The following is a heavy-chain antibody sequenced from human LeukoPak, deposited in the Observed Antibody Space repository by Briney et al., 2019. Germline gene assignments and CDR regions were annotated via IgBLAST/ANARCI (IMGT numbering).Heavy chain of an antibody. Sequence: GGSLRLSCAASGFTFSSYWMHWVRQAPGKGLEWVAVRSYDGSNKYYADSVKGRFTISRDNSKNTLYLQMNSLRVEDTAVYYCARDPGPYGDYMDVWGKGTTVTVSS. CDR1: GFTFSSYW. J-gene: IGHJ6*03. CDR3: ARDPGPYGDYMDV. CDR2: RSYDGSNK. D-gene: IGHD1-1*01. V-gene: IGHV3-30*03.